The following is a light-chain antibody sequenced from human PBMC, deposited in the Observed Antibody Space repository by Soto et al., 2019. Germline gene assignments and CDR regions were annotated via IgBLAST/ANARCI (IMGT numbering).Light chain of an antibody. Sequence: TLSVSAGKIATVSARASQSVSSGYLAWYQQKPGQAPRLLIYGASSRATGIPDRFSGSGSGTDFTLTICRLEPEDFAVYYCQQYGSSGTFGQGTKADIK. J-gene: IGKJ1*01. CDR1: QSVSSGY. CDR3: QQYGSSGT. V-gene: IGKV3-20*01. CDR2: GAS.